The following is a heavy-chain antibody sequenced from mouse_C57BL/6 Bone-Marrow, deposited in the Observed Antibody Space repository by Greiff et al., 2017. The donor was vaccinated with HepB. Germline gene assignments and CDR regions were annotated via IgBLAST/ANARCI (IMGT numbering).Heavy chain of an antibody. V-gene: IGHV14-1*01. J-gene: IGHJ1*03. CDR3: TSTVVATRYFDV. D-gene: IGHD1-1*01. Sequence: VQLQQSGAELVRPGASVKLSCTASGFNIKDYYMHWVKQRPEQGLEWIGRIDPEDGDTEYAPKFQGKATMTADTSSNTAYLQLSSLTSEDTAVYYCTSTVVATRYFDVWGTGTTVTVSS. CDR2: IDPEDGDT. CDR1: GFNIKDYY.